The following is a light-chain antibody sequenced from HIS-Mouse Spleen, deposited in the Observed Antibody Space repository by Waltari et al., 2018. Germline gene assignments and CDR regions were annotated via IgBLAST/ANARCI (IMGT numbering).Light chain of an antibody. CDR3: SSYAGSNNLV. CDR1: SSDVGGYNY. V-gene: IGLV2-8*01. J-gene: IGLJ2*01. Sequence: QSAVTQPPSASGSPGQSVTISCTGTSSDVGGYNYVSWYQQHPGKAPKLMIYEVSKRPSAVPDRFSGSKSGNTASLTVSGLQAEDEADYYCSSYAGSNNLVFGGGTKLTVL. CDR2: EVS.